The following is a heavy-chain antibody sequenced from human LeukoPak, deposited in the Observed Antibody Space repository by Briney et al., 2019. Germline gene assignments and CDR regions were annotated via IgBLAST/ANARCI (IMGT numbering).Heavy chain of an antibody. CDR1: GYTFTSYD. CDR2: MNPNSGNT. D-gene: IGHD6-19*01. V-gene: IGHV1-8*03. J-gene: IGHJ6*03. Sequence: GASVKVSCKASGYTFTSYDINWVRQATGQGLEWMGWMNPNSGNTGYAQKFQGRVTITRNTSISTAYMELSSLRSEDTAVYYCARDGSGWPNYYYYYYMDVWGKGTTVTVSS. CDR3: ARDGSGWPNYYYYYYMDV.